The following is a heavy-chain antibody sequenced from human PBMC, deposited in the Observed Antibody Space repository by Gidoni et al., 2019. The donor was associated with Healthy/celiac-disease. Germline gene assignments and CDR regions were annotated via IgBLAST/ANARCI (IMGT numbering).Heavy chain of an antibody. D-gene: IGHD4-17*01. CDR2: ISSSSSYI. Sequence: EVQLVESGGGLVKPGGSLRLSCAASGFTFSSYSMNWVRQAPGKGLEWVSSISSSSSYIYYADSVKGRFTISRDNAKNSLYLQMNSLRAEDTAVYYCARVPAKSTVTTSDWGQGTLVTVSS. V-gene: IGHV3-21*01. CDR3: ARVPAKSTVTTSD. J-gene: IGHJ4*02. CDR1: GFTFSSYS.